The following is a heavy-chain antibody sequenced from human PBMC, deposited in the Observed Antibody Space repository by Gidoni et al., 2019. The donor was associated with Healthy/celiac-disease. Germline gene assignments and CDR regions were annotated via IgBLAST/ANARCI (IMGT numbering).Heavy chain of an antibody. Sequence: QVQLQASGIGLVKPSGTLSLTCTVSGGSLSNYYWRWIRQPPGKGLVWIGYIYYSGSTNYNPSLKSRVTISVDTSKNQFTLKLSSVTAADTAVYYCARADEWELPADYWGQGTLGTVAS. CDR3: ARADEWELPADY. CDR1: GGSLSNYY. J-gene: IGHJ4*02. CDR2: IYYSGST. D-gene: IGHD1-26*01. V-gene: IGHV4-59*01.